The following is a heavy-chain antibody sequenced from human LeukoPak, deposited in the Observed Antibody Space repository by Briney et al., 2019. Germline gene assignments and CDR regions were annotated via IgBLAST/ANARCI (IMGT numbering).Heavy chain of an antibody. CDR3: ARVAKPSKDSVGYPYNNYYYMDV. V-gene: IGHV1-18*01. CDR1: GYTFTSYG. D-gene: IGHD3-22*01. CDR2: ISAYNGNT. Sequence: VASVKVSCKASGYTFTSYGISWVRQAPGQGLEWMGWISAYNGNTNYAQKLQGRVTMTTDTSTSTAYMELRSLRSDDTAVYYCARVAKPSKDSVGYPYNNYYYMDVWAKGPRSPSP. J-gene: IGHJ6*03.